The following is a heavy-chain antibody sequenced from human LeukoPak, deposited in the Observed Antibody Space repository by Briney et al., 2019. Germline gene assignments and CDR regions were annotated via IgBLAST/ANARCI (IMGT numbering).Heavy chain of an antibody. CDR2: ITESGGGT. Sequence: GGSLRLSCAASGFTFGSYAMSWVRQAPGKGLEWVSAITESGGGTYNADSVKGRFTISRDNSKKTLFLQMNSLRAEDTAIYYCARGSAAGRPYYFDYWGQGTLVTVSS. V-gene: IGHV3-23*01. J-gene: IGHJ4*02. D-gene: IGHD6-25*01. CDR1: GFTFGSYA. CDR3: ARGSAAGRPYYFDY.